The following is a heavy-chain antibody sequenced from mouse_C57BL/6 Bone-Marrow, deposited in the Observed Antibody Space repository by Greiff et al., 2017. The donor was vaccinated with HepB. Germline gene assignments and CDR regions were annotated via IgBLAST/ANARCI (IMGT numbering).Heavy chain of an antibody. J-gene: IGHJ1*03. D-gene: IGHD1-1*01. CDR2: IYPRSGNT. V-gene: IGHV1-81*01. CDR3: ARERILITTVGDGYFDV. CDR1: GYTFTSYG. Sequence: VQLQQSGAELARPGASVKLSCKASGYTFTSYGISWVKQRTGQGLEWIGEIYPRSGNTYYNEKFKGKATLTAAKSSSTAYMELRSLTSEDSAVYFCARERILITTVGDGYFDVWGTGTTVTVSS.